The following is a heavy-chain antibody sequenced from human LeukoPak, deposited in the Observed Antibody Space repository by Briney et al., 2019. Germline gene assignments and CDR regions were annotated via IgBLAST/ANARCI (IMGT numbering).Heavy chain of an antibody. CDR1: GFTFSSYA. D-gene: IGHD6-13*01. J-gene: IGHJ4*02. V-gene: IGHV3-23*01. CDR3: AKTRPLDSSSWSHGDY. Sequence: GGSLRLSCAASGFTFSSYAMSWVRQAPGKGLEWVSAISGSGDSTYHGDSVKGRFTISSDNSKNTLYLQMNSLRAEDTAVYYCAKTRPLDSSSWSHGDYWGQGTLDTVSS. CDR2: ISGSGDST.